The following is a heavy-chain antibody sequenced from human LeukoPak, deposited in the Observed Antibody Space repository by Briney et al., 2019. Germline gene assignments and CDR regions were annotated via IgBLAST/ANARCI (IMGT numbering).Heavy chain of an antibody. V-gene: IGHV4-30-4*01. CDR3: ASQPFGEVDAFDI. CDR1: GGSISSGDYY. CDR2: IYYSGST. J-gene: IGHJ3*02. Sequence: PSQTLSLTCTVSGGSISSGDYYWSWIRQPPGKGLEWIGYIYYSGSTYYNPSLKSRVTISVDTSKNQFSLKLSSVTAADTAVYYCASQPFGEVDAFDIWGQGTMVTVSS. D-gene: IGHD3-10*01.